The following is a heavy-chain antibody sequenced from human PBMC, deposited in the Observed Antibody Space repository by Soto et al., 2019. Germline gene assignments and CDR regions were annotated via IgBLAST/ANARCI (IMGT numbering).Heavy chain of an antibody. V-gene: IGHV3-74*01. J-gene: IGHJ4*02. D-gene: IGHD3-22*01. CDR1: EFTFSSYW. CDR3: ARDIYYDASGYFGY. CDR2: INTDGSST. Sequence: PGGSLRLSCAASEFTFSSYWMHWVRQAPGKGLVWVSRINTDGSSTSYADSVKGRFTISRDNSKKTLYLHMNGLSAEDTAVYFCARDIYYDASGYFGYWGQGTQVTVSS.